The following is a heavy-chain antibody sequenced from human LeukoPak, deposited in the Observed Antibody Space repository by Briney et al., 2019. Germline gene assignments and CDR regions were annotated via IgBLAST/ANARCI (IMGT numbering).Heavy chain of an antibody. D-gene: IGHD3-22*01. Sequence: SETLSLTCTVSGRSISSGGYYWSWIRQHPGKGLEWIGYIYYSGSTYYNPSLKSRVTISVDTSKNQFSLKLSSVTAADTAVYYCARDRGGDYYYDSSGWFDYWGQGTLVTVSS. CDR3: ARDRGGDYYYDSSGWFDY. CDR1: GRSISSGGYY. CDR2: IYYSGST. V-gene: IGHV4-31*03. J-gene: IGHJ4*02.